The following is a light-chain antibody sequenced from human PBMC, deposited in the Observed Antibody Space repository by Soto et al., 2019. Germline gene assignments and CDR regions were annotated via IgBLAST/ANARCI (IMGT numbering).Light chain of an antibody. V-gene: IGKV3-11*01. CDR1: QNISNY. J-gene: IGKJ1*01. CDR2: DVS. Sequence: DTVLTQSPGTLSLSPWKTATLSFRASQNISNYFIWYQQKPAQAPRILIYDVSNRATGIPARFSGSGSGTDFTLTISSLEPEGFSVYYCQQRSNWPRTFGQGTKVDIK. CDR3: QQRSNWPRT.